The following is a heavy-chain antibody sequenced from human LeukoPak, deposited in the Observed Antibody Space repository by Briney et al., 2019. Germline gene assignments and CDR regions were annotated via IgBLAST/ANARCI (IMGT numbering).Heavy chain of an antibody. CDR2: ISSSGSTT. V-gene: IGHV3-11*01. J-gene: IGHJ4*02. CDR1: GFTFSDYY. CDR3: ARDRVFVRRGPRD. Sequence: KPGGSLRLSCAASGFTFSDYYMSWIRQAPGKGLEWVSYISSSGSTTYYADSVKGRFTISRDNAKNSLYLQMNSLRAEDTAVYYCARDRVFVRRGPRDWGQGTLVTVSS. D-gene: IGHD6-13*01.